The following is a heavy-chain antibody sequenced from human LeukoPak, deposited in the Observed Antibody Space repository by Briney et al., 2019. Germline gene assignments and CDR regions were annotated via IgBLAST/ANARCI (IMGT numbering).Heavy chain of an antibody. V-gene: IGHV3-11*01. CDR1: GFTFSDYY. CDR2: ISSSGSTI. D-gene: IGHD3-3*01. J-gene: IGHJ4*02. CDR3: ARDASADYDFWSGYYTEH. Sequence: GGSLRLSCAASGFTFSDYYMSWIRQAPGKGLEWVSYISSSGSTIYYADSVKGRFTISRDNAKNSLYLQMNSLRAEDTAVYYCARDASADYDFWSGYYTEHWGQGTLVTVSS.